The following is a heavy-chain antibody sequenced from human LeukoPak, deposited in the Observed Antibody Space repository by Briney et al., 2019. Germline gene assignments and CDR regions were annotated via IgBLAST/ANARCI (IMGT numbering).Heavy chain of an antibody. CDR2: INHSGST. D-gene: IGHD3-22*01. CDR1: GGSFSGYY. J-gene: IGHJ5*02. V-gene: IGHV4-34*01. Sequence: PSETLSLTCAVYGGSFSGYYWSWIRQPPGKGLEWIGEINHSGSTNYNPSLKSRVTISVDTSKNRFSLRLSSVTAADTAVYYCARNHYYDSSGYLPWGQGTLVTVSS. CDR3: ARNHYYDSSGYLP.